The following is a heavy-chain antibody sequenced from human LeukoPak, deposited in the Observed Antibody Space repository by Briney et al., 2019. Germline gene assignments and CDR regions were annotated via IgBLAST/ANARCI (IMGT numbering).Heavy chain of an antibody. CDR3: ARELGIAALDMDV. D-gene: IGHD6-6*01. Sequence: PGGSLRLSCAASGFTFSIYEMNWVRQAPGKGLEWVSYISSSGSTIYYADSVKGRFTISRDNAKNSLYLQMNSLRAEDTAVYYCARELGIAALDMDVWGKGTTVTVSS. V-gene: IGHV3-48*03. CDR2: ISSSGSTI. CDR1: GFTFSIYE. J-gene: IGHJ6*03.